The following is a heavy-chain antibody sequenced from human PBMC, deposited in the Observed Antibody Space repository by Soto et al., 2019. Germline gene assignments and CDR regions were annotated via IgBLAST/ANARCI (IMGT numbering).Heavy chain of an antibody. J-gene: IGHJ5*02. CDR2: IYYSGST. Sequence: LSLTCTVSGGSISSSSYYWGWIRQPPGKGLEWIGYIYYSGSTNYNPSLKSRVTISVDTSKNQFSLKLSSVTAADTAVYYCARGSPGWFDPWGQGTLVTVSS. D-gene: IGHD6-13*01. CDR1: GGSISSSSYY. CDR3: ARGSPGWFDP. V-gene: IGHV4-61*05.